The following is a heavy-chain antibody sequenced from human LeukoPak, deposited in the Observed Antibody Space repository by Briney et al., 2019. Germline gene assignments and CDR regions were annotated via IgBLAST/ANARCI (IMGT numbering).Heavy chain of an antibody. CDR2: ISYDGSNK. D-gene: IGHD4-17*01. Sequence: GGSLRLPCAASGFTFSSYAMHWVRQAPGKGLEWVAVISYDGSNKYYADSVKGRFTISRDNSKDTLYLQMNSLRGEDTAVYYGAGQGYGDQRCLDFWGQGNLVTVSS. CDR1: GFTFSSYA. V-gene: IGHV3-30-3*01. J-gene: IGHJ4*02. CDR3: AGQGYGDQRCLDF.